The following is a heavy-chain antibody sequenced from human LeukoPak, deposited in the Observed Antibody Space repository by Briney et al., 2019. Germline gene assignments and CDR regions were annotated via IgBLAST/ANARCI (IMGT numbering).Heavy chain of an antibody. V-gene: IGHV3-11*04. J-gene: IGHJ4*02. CDR1: GFTFSDYY. CDR2: ISSSGSTI. CDR3: ARDHYDFWSGYYWFDY. Sequence: GGSLRLSCAASGFTFSDYYMSWIRQAPGKGLEGVSYISSSGSTIYYADSVKGRFTISRDNAKNSLYLQMNSLRAEDTAVYYCARDHYDFWSGYYWFDYWGQGTLVTVSS. D-gene: IGHD3-3*01.